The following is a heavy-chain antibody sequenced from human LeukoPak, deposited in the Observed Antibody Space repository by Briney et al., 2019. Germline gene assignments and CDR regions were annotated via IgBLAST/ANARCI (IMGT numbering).Heavy chain of an antibody. CDR1: GGSFSGYY. V-gene: IGHV4-34*01. J-gene: IGHJ4*02. CDR3: AIGCSSTSCPGPFDY. D-gene: IGHD2-2*01. Sequence: PSETLSLTCAVYGGSFSGYYWSWIRQPPRKGLEWIGEINHSGSTNYNPSLKSRVTISVDTSKNQFSLKLSSVTAADTAVYYCAIGCSSTSCPGPFDYWGQGTLVTVSS. CDR2: INHSGST.